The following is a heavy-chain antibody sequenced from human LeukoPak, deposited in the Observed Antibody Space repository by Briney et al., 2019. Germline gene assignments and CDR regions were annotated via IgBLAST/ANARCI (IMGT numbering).Heavy chain of an antibody. CDR1: GFTLSRNY. CDR3: ARADLLRYYYGMDV. CDR2: IYSGGST. V-gene: IGHV3-53*01. Sequence: GGSLRLSCAASGFTLSRNYMSWVRQAPGKGLEWVSVIYSGGSTYYADSVKGRFTISRDNSKNTLYLQMNSLRAEDTAVYYCARADLLRYYYGMDVWGKGTTVTVSS. J-gene: IGHJ6*04. D-gene: IGHD3-3*01.